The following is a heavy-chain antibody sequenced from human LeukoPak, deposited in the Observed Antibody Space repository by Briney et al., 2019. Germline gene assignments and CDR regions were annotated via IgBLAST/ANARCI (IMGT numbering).Heavy chain of an antibody. CDR1: GLTFSRYA. V-gene: IGHV3-23*01. J-gene: IGHJ4*02. CDR3: AKDIAQGYTFGSIEQDY. D-gene: IGHD5-18*01. Sequence: GGSLRLSCAVSGLTFSRYAMSWVRQAPGKGLEWVSARSGTYYADSVKGRFTISRDNSKDTLSLQMSSLRAEDTAVYYCAKDIAQGYTFGSIEQDYWGQGTLVTVSS. CDR2: RSGT.